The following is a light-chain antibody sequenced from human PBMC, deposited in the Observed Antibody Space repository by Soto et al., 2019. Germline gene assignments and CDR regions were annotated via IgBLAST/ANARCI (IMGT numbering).Light chain of an antibody. Sequence: QSVLTQPPSASGTPGQRVTISWSGSSSNIGGNYVSWFQQLPGTAPKLLIYENNQRPSGVPDRFSGSKSGASASLAISGLRSEDEADYYCAAWDASLSGWVFGGGTKLTVL. CDR2: ENN. J-gene: IGLJ3*02. V-gene: IGLV1-47*01. CDR3: AAWDASLSGWV. CDR1: SSNIGGNY.